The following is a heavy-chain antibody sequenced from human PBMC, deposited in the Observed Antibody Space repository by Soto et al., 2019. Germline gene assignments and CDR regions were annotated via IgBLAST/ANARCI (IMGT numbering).Heavy chain of an antibody. CDR3: ARDQSYYDSRGHGGYYFDY. CDR2: IYYSGNT. V-gene: IGHV4-31*03. J-gene: IGHJ4*02. CDR1: GGSISSGGYY. Sequence: QVQLQESGPGLVKPSQTLSLTCTVSGGSISSGGYYWSWIRQHPGKALEWIGYIYYSGNTYYNPSLKSRVTISVYTSKNQFSLKQISVTDADTAVYYCARDQSYYDSRGHGGYYFDYWGQETLVTVSS. D-gene: IGHD3-22*01.